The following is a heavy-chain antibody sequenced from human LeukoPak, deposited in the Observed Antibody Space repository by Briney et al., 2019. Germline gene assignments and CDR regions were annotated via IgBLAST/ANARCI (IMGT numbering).Heavy chain of an antibody. CDR3: ARHGYYYYTSGYFGY. CDR2: TYYSGIT. Sequence: KPSETLSLTCTVSGGSISSSFYYWGWLRQPPGKGLEWIGSTYYSGITYYKPSLKSRVSVSVDTSKNQLSLNLTSVTAADTALYYCARHGYYYYTSGYFGYWGQGILVTVSS. D-gene: IGHD3-22*01. J-gene: IGHJ4*02. V-gene: IGHV4-39*01. CDR1: GGSISSSFYY.